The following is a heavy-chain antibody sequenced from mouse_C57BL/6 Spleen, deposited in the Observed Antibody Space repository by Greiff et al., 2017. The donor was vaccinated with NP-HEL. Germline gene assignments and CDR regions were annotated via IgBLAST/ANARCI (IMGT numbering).Heavy chain of an antibody. CDR3: AIYGNYTLFDY. CDR1: GYTFTSYW. D-gene: IGHD2-1*01. V-gene: IGHV1-50*01. CDR2: IDPSDSYT. Sequence: QVQLQQPGAELVKPGASVKLSCKASGYTFTSYWMQWVKQRPGQGLEWIGEIDPSDSYTNYNQKFKGKATLTVDTSSSTAYMQLSSLTSEDSAVYYCAIYGNYTLFDYWGQGTTLTVSS. J-gene: IGHJ2*01.